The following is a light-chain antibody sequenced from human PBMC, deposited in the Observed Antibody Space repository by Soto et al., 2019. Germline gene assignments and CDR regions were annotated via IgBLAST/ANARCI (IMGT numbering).Light chain of an antibody. CDR1: QSVSSSH. CDR3: QQYDNWPPIT. Sequence: EIVLTHSPGTLSLSPGGRATLSCRASQSVSSSHLALYQQKPGQAPRLLIYGASTRATGIPARFSGSGSGTEFTLTISSLQSEDFAVYYCQQYDNWPPITFGQGTRLEIK. J-gene: IGKJ5*01. CDR2: GAS. V-gene: IGKV3-15*01.